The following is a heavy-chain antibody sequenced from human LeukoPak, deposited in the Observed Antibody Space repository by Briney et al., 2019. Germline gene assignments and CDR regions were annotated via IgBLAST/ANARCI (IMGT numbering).Heavy chain of an antibody. Sequence: GGSLRHSCAASGFTFSDYYMSWIRQAPGKGLEWVSYISSGGTTIYYADSVKGRFTISRDNAKNSLYLQLNSLRAEDTAVYYCRNPGITTTDVDYWGQGILVTVSS. J-gene: IGHJ4*02. CDR1: GFTFSDYY. V-gene: IGHV3-11*01. CDR3: RNPGITTTDVDY. D-gene: IGHD1-14*01. CDR2: ISSGGTTI.